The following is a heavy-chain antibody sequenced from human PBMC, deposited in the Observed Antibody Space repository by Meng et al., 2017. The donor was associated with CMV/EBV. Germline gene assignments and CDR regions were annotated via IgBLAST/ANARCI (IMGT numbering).Heavy chain of an antibody. CDR2: MNPNSGNT. V-gene: IGHV1-8*01. J-gene: IGHJ4*02. CDR1: GYIFTSYD. Sequence: ASAMVFCKASGYIFTSYDINWLRQATGQGLEWMGWMNPNSGNTGYAQKFQGRVTMTRNTSISTAYMELSSLRSEDTAVYYCARERSESGGVIIDYWGQGTLVTVSS. CDR3: ARERSESGGVIIDY. D-gene: IGHD3-10*01.